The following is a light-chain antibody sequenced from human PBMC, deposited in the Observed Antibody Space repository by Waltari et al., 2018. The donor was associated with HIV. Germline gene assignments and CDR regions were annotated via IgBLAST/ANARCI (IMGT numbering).Light chain of an antibody. J-gene: IGLJ3*02. V-gene: IGLV1-51*02. CDR2: EDF. Sequence: SVLTQPPSVSAAPGQTIPIHCSGSPPNIGRTYVAWYQQFPGRAPKFLIYEDFRRPSGIPDRFSGSKSGTSATLDITGLQTGDEADYYCGTWDSSLGAGVFGGGTKVTV. CDR3: GTWDSSLGAGV. CDR1: PPNIGRTY.